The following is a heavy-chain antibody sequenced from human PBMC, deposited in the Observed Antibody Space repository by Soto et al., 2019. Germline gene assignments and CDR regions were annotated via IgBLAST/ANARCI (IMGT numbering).Heavy chain of an antibody. D-gene: IGHD3-10*01. V-gene: IGHV4-30-4*01. J-gene: IGHJ3*01. CDR2: IFYSGIT. CDR3: ARDKSMRVRAFDF. CDR1: GGSVSSTDSY. Sequence: QVPLQEPGPGLVKPSRTLSLTCTVSGGSVSSTDSYWGWIRQSPGMGLECVGYIFYSGITQYNPSLTSRVTISLDTSKKQFSLKLSSVTAADTAVYYCARDKSMRVRAFDFWGQGTMVTVSP.